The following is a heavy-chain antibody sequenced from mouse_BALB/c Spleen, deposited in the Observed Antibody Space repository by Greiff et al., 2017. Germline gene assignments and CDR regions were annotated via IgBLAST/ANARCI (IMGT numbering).Heavy chain of an antibody. Sequence: DVQLVESGGGLVQPGGSRKLSCAASGFTFSSFGMHWVRQAPEKGLEWVAYISSGSSTIYYADTVKGRFTISRDNPKNTLFLQMTSLRSEDTAMYYCARLDGSTSSLYAMDYWGQGTSVTVSS. CDR2: ISSGSSTI. CDR3: ARLDGSTSSLYAMDY. CDR1: GFTFSSFG. V-gene: IGHV5-17*02. J-gene: IGHJ4*01. D-gene: IGHD1-1*01.